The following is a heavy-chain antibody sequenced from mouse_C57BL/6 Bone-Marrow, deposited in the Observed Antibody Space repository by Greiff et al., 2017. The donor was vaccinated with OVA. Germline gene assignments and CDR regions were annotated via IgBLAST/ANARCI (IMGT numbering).Heavy chain of an antibody. CDR3: ARRLRRPFAY. V-gene: IGHV1-66*01. D-gene: IGHD2-4*01. Sequence: QVQLKQSGPELVKPGASVKISCKASGYSFTSYYIHWVKQRPGQGLEWIGWIYPGSGNTKYNEKFKGKATLTADTSSSTAYMQLSSLTSEDSAVYYCARRLRRPFAYWGQGTLVTVSA. J-gene: IGHJ3*01. CDR2: IYPGSGNT. CDR1: GYSFTSYY.